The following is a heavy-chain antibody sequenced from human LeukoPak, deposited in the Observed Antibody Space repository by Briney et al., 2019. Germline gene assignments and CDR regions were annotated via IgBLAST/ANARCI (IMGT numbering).Heavy chain of an antibody. CDR2: ISSSSSYI. V-gene: IGHV3-21*01. J-gene: IGHJ4*02. Sequence: GRSLRLSCAASGFTFSSYSMNWVRQAPGKGLEWVSSISSSSSYIYYADSVKGRFTISRDNAKNSLYLQMNSLRAEDTAVYYCARDTNYYDSSGYYYWGQGTLVTVSS. D-gene: IGHD3-22*01. CDR3: ARDTNYYDSSGYYY. CDR1: GFTFSSYS.